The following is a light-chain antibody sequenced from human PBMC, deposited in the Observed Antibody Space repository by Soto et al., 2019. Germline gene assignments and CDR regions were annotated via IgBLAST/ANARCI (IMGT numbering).Light chain of an antibody. V-gene: IGKV1-5*03. CDR1: QTISSW. CDR3: QHYNSYSEA. J-gene: IGKJ5*01. Sequence: DIQMTQSPSTRSRSVGDRVTITFRASQTISSWLAWYQQKPGKAPKLLIYKASTLKSGVPSRFSGSGSGTEFTLTISSLQPDAFATYCCQHYNSYSEAFGQGTRLEIK. CDR2: KAS.